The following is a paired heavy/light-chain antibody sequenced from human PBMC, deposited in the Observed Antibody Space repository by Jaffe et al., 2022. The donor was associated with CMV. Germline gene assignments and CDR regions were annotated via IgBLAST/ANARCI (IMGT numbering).Light chain of an antibody. J-gene: IGKJ4*01. CDR2: GAS. Sequence: EIVLTQSPGTLSLSPGERATLSCRASQSVSSSYLAWYQQKPGQAPRLLIYGASSRATGIPDRFSGSGSGTDFTLTISRLEPEDFAVYYCQQYGSSPPFGGGTKVEIK. V-gene: IGKV3-20*01. CDR3: QQYGSSPP. CDR1: QSVSSSY.
Heavy chain of an antibody. CDR1: GGSISSYY. V-gene: IGHV4-59*01. J-gene: IGHJ3*02. CDR2: IYYSGST. Sequence: QVQLQESGPGLVKPSETLSLTCTVSGGSISSYYWSWIRQPPGKGLEWIGYIYYSGSTNYNPSLKSRVTISVDTSKNQFSLKLSSVTAADTAVYYCARGHVPARWSWNAFDIWGQGTMVTVSS. D-gene: IGHD3-3*01. CDR3: ARGHVPARWSWNAFDI.